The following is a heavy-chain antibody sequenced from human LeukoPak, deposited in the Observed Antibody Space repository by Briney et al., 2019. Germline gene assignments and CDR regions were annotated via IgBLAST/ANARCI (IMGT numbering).Heavy chain of an antibody. D-gene: IGHD1-26*01. CDR1: GYTFTSYY. Sequence: ASVTVSCKASGYTFTSYYMHWVRQAPGQGLEWMGIINPSGGSTSYAQKFQGRVTMTRDTSTSTVYMELSSLRSEDTAVYYCAIGIVGATYDYWGQGTLVTVSS. V-gene: IGHV1-46*01. CDR2: INPSGGST. CDR3: AIGIVGATYDY. J-gene: IGHJ4*02.